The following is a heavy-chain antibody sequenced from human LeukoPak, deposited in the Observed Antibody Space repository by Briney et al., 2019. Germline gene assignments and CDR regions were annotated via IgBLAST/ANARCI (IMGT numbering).Heavy chain of an antibody. Sequence: PSETLSLTSTVSGGSIGSSSYYWGWIRQPPGKGLEWIGSIYYSGSTYYNPSLKSRVTISVDTSKNQFSLKLSSVTAADTAVYYCARVDYGDTLQFFDYWGQGTLVTVSS. CDR3: ARVDYGDTLQFFDY. CDR2: IYYSGST. V-gene: IGHV4-39*07. CDR1: GGSIGSSSYY. J-gene: IGHJ4*02. D-gene: IGHD4-17*01.